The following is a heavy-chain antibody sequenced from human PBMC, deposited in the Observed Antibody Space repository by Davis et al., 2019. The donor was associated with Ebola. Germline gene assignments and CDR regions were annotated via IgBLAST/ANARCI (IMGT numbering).Heavy chain of an antibody. CDR3: ARDRFASGSYYNGRLDY. V-gene: IGHV3-33*01. J-gene: IGHJ4*02. Sequence: LSLTCAASGFSFSAFGMHWVRQAPGKGLEWVALIWYDGTKQYYADSVNGRFTISRDNSKNTLYLQMNSLRAEDTAVFYCARDRFASGSYYNGRLDYWGQGALVTVSS. D-gene: IGHD3-10*01. CDR2: IWYDGTKQ. CDR1: GFSFSAFG.